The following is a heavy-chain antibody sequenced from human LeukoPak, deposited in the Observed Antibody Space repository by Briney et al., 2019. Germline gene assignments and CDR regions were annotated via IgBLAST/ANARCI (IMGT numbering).Heavy chain of an antibody. D-gene: IGHD3-22*01. CDR1: GGSISSYY. Sequence: SETLSLTCTVSGGSISSYYWSWIRQPPGKGLEWIGYIYYGGSTNYNPSLKSRVTISVDTSKNQFSLKLSSVTAADTAVYYCARGHRYYYDSSGYYRAYYYYYMDVWGKGTTVTVSS. J-gene: IGHJ6*03. V-gene: IGHV4-59*01. CDR2: IYYGGST. CDR3: ARGHRYYYDSSGYYRAYYYYYMDV.